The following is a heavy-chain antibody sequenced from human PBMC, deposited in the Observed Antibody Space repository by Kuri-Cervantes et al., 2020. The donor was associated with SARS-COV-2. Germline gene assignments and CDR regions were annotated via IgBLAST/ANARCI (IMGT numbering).Heavy chain of an antibody. Sequence: SETLSLTCTVSGGSISSSSYYWGWIRQPPGKGLEWIGSIYYSGSTYYNPSLKSRVTLSVDTSKNQFSLKLSSVTAADTAVYYCARHEGWFPLWLPFDYWGQGTLVTVSS. J-gene: IGHJ4*02. CDR1: GGSISSSSYY. CDR2: IYYSGST. V-gene: IGHV4-39*01. D-gene: IGHD5-18*01. CDR3: ARHEGWFPLWLPFDY.